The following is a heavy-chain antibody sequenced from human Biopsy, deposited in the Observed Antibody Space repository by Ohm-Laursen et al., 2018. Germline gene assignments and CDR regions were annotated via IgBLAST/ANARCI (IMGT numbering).Heavy chain of an antibody. V-gene: IGHV3-23*01. D-gene: IGHD3-22*01. Sequence: GSLRLSCAASGFSFSDYHMSWVRQAPGKGLEWVSAITSSGDTTYYSDSVKGRFTISRDSSKNTLHLQMNSLRAEDTAVYYCAKDQGYYYDRSVYYYFDYWGQGTLVTVSS. J-gene: IGHJ4*02. CDR2: ITSSGDTT. CDR3: AKDQGYYYDRSVYYYFDY. CDR1: GFSFSDYH.